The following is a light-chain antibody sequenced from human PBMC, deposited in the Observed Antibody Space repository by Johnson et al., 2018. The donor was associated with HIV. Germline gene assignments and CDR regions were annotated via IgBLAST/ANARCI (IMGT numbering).Light chain of an antibody. Sequence: QSVFTQPPSVSAAPGQKVTISCSGSSSNIGNNYVSWYQQLPGTAPKLLIYDDNKRPSGIPDRFSGSKSGTSATLGITGLQTGDEADYYCGTWDSSLSASFGTGTKVTVL. CDR2: DDN. V-gene: IGLV1-51*01. J-gene: IGLJ1*01. CDR1: SSNIGNNY. CDR3: GTWDSSLSAS.